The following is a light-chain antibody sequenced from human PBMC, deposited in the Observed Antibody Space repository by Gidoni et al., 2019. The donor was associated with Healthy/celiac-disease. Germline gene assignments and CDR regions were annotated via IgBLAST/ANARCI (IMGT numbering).Light chain of an antibody. J-gene: IGKJ4*01. V-gene: IGKV3-11*01. Sequence: ELVLTQSPATLSLSPGERATLSCRASQSVSSYLAWYQQKPGQAPRLLIYDASNRATGIPARFSGSGSGTDFTLTISSLEPEDFAVYYCQQRSNWPPETFXGXTKVEIK. CDR2: DAS. CDR3: QQRSNWPPET. CDR1: QSVSSY.